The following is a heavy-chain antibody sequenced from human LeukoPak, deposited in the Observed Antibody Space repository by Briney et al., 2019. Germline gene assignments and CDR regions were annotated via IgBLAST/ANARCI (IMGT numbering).Heavy chain of an antibody. CDR1: GGSISSSSYY. D-gene: IGHD3-22*01. J-gene: IGHJ4*02. CDR3: ARGGSDSSGHDFDY. Sequence: PSETLSLTCTVSGGSISSSSYYWGWIRQPPGKGLEWIREIYHSGSTNYNPSLKSRVTISVDKSKNQFSLKLSSVTAADTAVYYCARGGSDSSGHDFDYWGQGTPVTVSS. V-gene: IGHV4-39*07. CDR2: IYHSGST.